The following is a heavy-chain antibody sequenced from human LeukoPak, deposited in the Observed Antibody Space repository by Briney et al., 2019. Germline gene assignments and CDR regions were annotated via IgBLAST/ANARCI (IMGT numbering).Heavy chain of an antibody. J-gene: IGHJ4*02. CDR3: ARDRTHYYGSGSYQLFDY. CDR1: GYTFSDRY. V-gene: IGHV3-11*05. D-gene: IGHD3-10*01. Sequence: GGSLRLSCAASGYTFSDRYMSWIRQAPGKGLEWLSDISTSGTYTNYADSVKGRFTVSRDNAKKLLYLQMNSLRLEDTAVYYCARDRTHYYGSGSYQLFDYWGRRSLVSASS. CDR2: ISTSGTYT.